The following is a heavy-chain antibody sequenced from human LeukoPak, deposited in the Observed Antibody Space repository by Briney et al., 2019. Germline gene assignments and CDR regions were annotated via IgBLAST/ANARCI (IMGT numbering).Heavy chain of an antibody. J-gene: IGHJ4*02. CDR2: INHSGST. Sequence: SETLSLTCAVYGGSFSGYYWSWIRQPPGKGLEWIGEINHSGSTNYNPSLKSRVTISVDTSKNQFSLKLSPVTAADTAVYYCARGQRPPPTVTSNVSHSYYFDYWGQGTLVTVSS. CDR3: ARGQRPPPTVTSNVSHSYYFDY. V-gene: IGHV4-34*01. CDR1: GGSFSGYY. D-gene: IGHD4-17*01.